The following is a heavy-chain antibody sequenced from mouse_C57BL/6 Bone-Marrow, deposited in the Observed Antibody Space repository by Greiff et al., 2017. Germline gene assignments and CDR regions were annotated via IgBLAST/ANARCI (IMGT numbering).Heavy chain of an antibody. D-gene: IGHD1-1*01. Sequence: VQLQQSGPELVKPGASVKLSCKASGYTFTSYDINWVKQRPGQGLEWIGWIYPRDGSTKYNEKFKGKATLTVDTSSSTAYMELHRLTSEDSAVYFCARLEFDGSSGDWCFDVWGTGTTGTVSS. J-gene: IGHJ1*03. CDR2: IYPRDGST. CDR3: ARLEFDGSSGDWCFDV. CDR1: GYTFTSYD. V-gene: IGHV1-85*01.